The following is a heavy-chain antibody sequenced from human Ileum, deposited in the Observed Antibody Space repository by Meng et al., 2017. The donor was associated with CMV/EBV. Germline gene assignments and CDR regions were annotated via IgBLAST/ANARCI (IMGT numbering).Heavy chain of an antibody. Sequence: QVQSHTSCPGRVKPSQTLSLTCAISGDSVSSNIAAWNWIRQSPSRGLEWLGRTYYRSKWYSDSAISVRSRLSVSPDTSRNQFSLQLTSVTPEDTAVYYCVRGSHGTTVSLFDPWGQGILVTVSS. CDR3: VRGSHGTTVSLFDP. J-gene: IGHJ5*02. D-gene: IGHD1/OR15-1a*01. V-gene: IGHV6-1*01. CDR2: TYYRSKWYS. CDR1: GDSVSSNIAA.